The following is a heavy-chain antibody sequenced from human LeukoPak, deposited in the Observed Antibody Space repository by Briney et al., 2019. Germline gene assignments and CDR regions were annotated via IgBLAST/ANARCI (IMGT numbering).Heavy chain of an antibody. CDR1: GFTFSSDA. Sequence: GGSLRLSCAASGFTFSSDAMSWVRQAPGKGLEWVSAISGSGGSTYYADSVKGRFTISRDNSKNTLYLQMNSLRAEDTAVYYCAKVAYGDYATPPFDYWGQGTLVTVSS. V-gene: IGHV3-23*01. CDR2: ISGSGGST. CDR3: AKVAYGDYATPPFDY. D-gene: IGHD4-17*01. J-gene: IGHJ4*02.